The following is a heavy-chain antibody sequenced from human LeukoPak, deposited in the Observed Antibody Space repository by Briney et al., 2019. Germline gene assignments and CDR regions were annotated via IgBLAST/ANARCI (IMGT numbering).Heavy chain of an antibody. CDR3: AGHHPRNTVDF. CDR1: GGSISSYY. Sequence: SETLSLTCTVSGGSISSYYWSWIRRPPGKGLEWIGYISHSGSTNYSPSLKSRVTISLDTSKNQFSLKLSSVTAADTAVYYCAGHHPRNTVDFWGQGTLVTVSS. V-gene: IGHV4-59*08. J-gene: IGHJ4*02. CDR2: ISHSGST. D-gene: IGHD2/OR15-2a*01.